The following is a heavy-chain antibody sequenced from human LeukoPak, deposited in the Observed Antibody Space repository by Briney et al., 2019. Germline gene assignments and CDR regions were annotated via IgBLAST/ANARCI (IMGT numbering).Heavy chain of an antibody. CDR2: IYYSGST. CDR3: ARDYTVFDY. D-gene: IGHD4-17*01. CDR1: GGAVSSGSYR. V-gene: IGHV4-61*01. J-gene: IGHJ4*02. Sequence: SETLSLTCTVSGGAVSSGSYRWSWIRQPPGKGLEWIGDIYYSGSTNYNPSLKSRVTISVDTSKNQFSLKLSSVTAADTAVYYCARDYTVFDYWGQGTLVTVSS.